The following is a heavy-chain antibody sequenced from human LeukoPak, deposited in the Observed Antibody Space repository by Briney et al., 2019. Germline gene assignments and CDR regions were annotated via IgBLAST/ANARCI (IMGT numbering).Heavy chain of an antibody. J-gene: IGHJ4*02. V-gene: IGHV1-69*13. CDR2: IIPIFGTA. CDR1: GYTFTSYG. D-gene: IGHD4-17*01. CDR3: ARDATTTVTHFDY. Sequence: RWASVKVSCKASGYTFTSYGISWVRQAPGQGLEWMGGIIPIFGTANYAQKFQGRVTITADESTSTAYMELSSLRSEDTAVYYCARDATTTVTHFDYWGQGTLVTVSS.